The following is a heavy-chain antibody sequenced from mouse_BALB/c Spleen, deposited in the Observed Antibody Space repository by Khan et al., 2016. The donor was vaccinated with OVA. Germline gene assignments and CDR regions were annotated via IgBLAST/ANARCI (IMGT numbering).Heavy chain of an antibody. V-gene: IGHV1S81*02. Sequence: VELVESGAELVKPGASVKLSCKASGYTFSSYYLYWVKQRPGQGLEWIGEMNPNNGGTNFNERFKSKATLTVDKSSSTAYMQLSSLTSEDSAVYYCTRSGYGSFADWGQGTLVTVSA. D-gene: IGHD2-2*01. CDR3: TRSGYGSFAD. J-gene: IGHJ3*01. CDR2: MNPNNGGT. CDR1: GYTFSSYY.